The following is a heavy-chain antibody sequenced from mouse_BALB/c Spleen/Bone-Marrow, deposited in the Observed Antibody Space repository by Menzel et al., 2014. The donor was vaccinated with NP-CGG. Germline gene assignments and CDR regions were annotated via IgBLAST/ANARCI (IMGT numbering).Heavy chain of an antibody. CDR3: ARREYYGSSYLYFDY. D-gene: IGHD1-1*01. CDR1: GYTFXSYW. Sequence: VQLQQSGAELVKPGASVKLSCKASGYTFXSYWMHWVKQRPGQGLEWIGEIDPSDSYTNYNQKFKGKATLTVDKSSSTAYMQLSSLTSEDSAVYYCARREYYGSSYLYFDYWGQGTTLTVSS. CDR2: IDPSDSYT. V-gene: IGHV1-69*02. J-gene: IGHJ2*01.